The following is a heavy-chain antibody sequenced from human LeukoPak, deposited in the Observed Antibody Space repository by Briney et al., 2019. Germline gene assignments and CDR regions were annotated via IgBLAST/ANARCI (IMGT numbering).Heavy chain of an antibody. CDR3: ASNTGTVFDY. V-gene: IGHV4-59*01. Sequence: SETLSLTCTVSGDFITAYYWSWIRQPPGKGLEWIGYVYYTGSTEYNPSLRSRVTISLEMSKRQFSLDLTSVTAADTAVYYCASNTGTVFDYWGQGALVTVSS. CDR1: GDFITAYY. CDR2: VYYTGST. J-gene: IGHJ4*02. D-gene: IGHD7-27*01.